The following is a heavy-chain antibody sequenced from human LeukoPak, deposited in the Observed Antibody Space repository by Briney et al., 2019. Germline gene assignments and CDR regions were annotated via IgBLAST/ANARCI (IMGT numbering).Heavy chain of an antibody. Sequence: QPGGSLRLSCAASGFTFSSYAMSWVRQAPGKGLEWVSAVSGSGGSTYYADSVKGRFTISRDNSKNTLYLQMNSLRAEDTAVYYCAKFTTRCYYGSGSYNFDYWGQGTLVTVSS. CDR1: GFTFSSYA. V-gene: IGHV3-23*01. D-gene: IGHD3-10*01. CDR2: VSGSGGST. CDR3: AKFTTRCYYGSGSYNFDY. J-gene: IGHJ4*02.